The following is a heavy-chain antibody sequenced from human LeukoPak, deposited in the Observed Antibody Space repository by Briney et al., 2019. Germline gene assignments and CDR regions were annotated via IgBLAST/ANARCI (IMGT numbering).Heavy chain of an antibody. CDR2: ISGSSSYI. CDR3: AKAPVTTCSGAYCYPFDY. J-gene: IGHJ4*02. D-gene: IGHD2-15*01. V-gene: IGHV3-21*04. CDR1: GFTFSSYS. Sequence: PGGSLRLSCAASGFTFSSYSMNWVRQAPGKGLEWVSSISGSSSYIYYADSVKGRFTISRHNAKNSLYLQMNSLRAEDAAVYYCAKAPVTTCSGAYCYPFDYWGQGTLDTVSP.